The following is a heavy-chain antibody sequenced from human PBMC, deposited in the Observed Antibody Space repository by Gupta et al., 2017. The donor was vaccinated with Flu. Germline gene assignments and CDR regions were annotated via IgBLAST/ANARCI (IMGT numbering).Heavy chain of an antibody. Sequence: EVQLSESGVRLVPPARSLRPSCAASGYISSDPYMEWTRQVPGKGGGWVGRVRTKAKGYTTEYAASVQGRFTISRDDSRNSVHLQMNNLRIEDTAVYYCARAFTIATDQFDYWGQGTLVTVSS. V-gene: IGHV3-72*01. CDR2: VRTKAKGYTT. CDR1: GYISSDPY. J-gene: IGHJ4*02. CDR3: ARAFTIATDQFDY. D-gene: IGHD2-21*01.